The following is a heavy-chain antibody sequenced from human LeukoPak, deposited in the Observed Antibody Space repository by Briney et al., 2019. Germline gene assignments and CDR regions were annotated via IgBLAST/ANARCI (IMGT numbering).Heavy chain of an antibody. D-gene: IGHD3-10*01. CDR2: ISSSSRTI. Sequence: GGSLRLSCAASGFTFSSYEMNWVRQAPGKGLEWVSYISSSSRTIYYADSVKGRFTISRDNAKNSLYLQMNSLRAEDTAVYYCASLFGSGPNWFDPWGQGTLVTVSS. J-gene: IGHJ5*02. V-gene: IGHV3-48*03. CDR1: GFTFSSYE. CDR3: ASLFGSGPNWFDP.